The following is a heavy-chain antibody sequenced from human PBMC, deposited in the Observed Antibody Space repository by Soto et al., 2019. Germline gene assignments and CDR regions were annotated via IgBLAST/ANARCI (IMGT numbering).Heavy chain of an antibody. J-gene: IGHJ4*02. CDR1: VYTFTSYG. CDR2: ISAYNGNT. Sequence: QVQLVQSGAEVKKPGASGKVSCKASVYTFTSYGISWVRQPPGQGLKWMGGISAYNGNTNYAKKLQGRVTMTTDTSTSTAYMELRSLRSDDTAVYYCARGHLITMIVVVPDYWGQGTLVTVSS. D-gene: IGHD3-22*01. CDR3: ARGHLITMIVVVPDY. V-gene: IGHV1-18*01.